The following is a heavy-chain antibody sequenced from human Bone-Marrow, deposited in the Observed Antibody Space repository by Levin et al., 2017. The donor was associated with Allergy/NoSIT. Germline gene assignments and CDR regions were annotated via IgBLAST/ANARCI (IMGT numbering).Heavy chain of an antibody. V-gene: IGHV4-30-4*01. CDR2: IYYSGTT. CDR3: ARAGGNFYDSRGFLDY. CDR1: GGSISSGNYY. J-gene: IGHJ4*02. Sequence: SETLSLTCIVSGGSISSGNYYWSWIRQPPGKGLEWIGYIYYSGTTYYNPSLKSRVVISVDTSKNQFSLKLTSLTASDTAVYYCARAGGNFYDSRGFLDYWGQGKLVTVSS. D-gene: IGHD3-22*01.